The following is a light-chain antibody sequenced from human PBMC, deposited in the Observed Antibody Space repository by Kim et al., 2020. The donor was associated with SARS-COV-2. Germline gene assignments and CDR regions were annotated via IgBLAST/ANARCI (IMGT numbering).Light chain of an antibody. CDR2: AAS. CDR3: QQSYRTQYT. J-gene: IGKJ2*01. V-gene: IGKV1-39*01. Sequence: DIQMTQSPSSLSASVGDRVTISCRASQSISTYLNWYHQKPGKAPTLLIYAASSLQRGVPSRFSGSGSGTDFTLTINSLQPEDFATYYCQQSYRTQYTFGQGTKLEI. CDR1: QSISTY.